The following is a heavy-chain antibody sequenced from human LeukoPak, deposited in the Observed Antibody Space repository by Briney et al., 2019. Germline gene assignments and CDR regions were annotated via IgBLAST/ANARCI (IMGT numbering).Heavy chain of an antibody. CDR1: GYTFTDYY. CDR3: ARVQGVDWGPTVGLGVEQGAFDI. Sequence: ASVKVSCKASGYTFTDYYMHWVRQAPGQGLEWVGWVNPNSGGTNYAPEFQGRVTLTRETSINTAYMELSRLRSDDTALYYCARVQGVDWGPTVGLGVEQGAFDIWGQGTMVTVSS. J-gene: IGHJ3*02. CDR2: VNPNSGGT. D-gene: IGHD3-16*01. V-gene: IGHV1-2*02.